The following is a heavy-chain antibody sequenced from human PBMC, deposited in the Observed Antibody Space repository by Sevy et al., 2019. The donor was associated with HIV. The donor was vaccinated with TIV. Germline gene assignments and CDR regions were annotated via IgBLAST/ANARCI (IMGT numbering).Heavy chain of an antibody. CDR2: IRRNSYEPYGGTT. CDR1: GFTFGDYA. J-gene: IGHJ4*02. Sequence: GGSLRISCTVSGFTFGDYAMSWFRQAPGKGLEWVAFIRRNSYEPYGGTTEYAASVKGRFTISRDDSKSIAYLQMNSLKTEDTAVSYCTRALATVVTPEYYFDYWGQGTLVTVSS. CDR3: TRALATVVTPEYYFDY. V-gene: IGHV3-49*03. D-gene: IGHD4-17*01.